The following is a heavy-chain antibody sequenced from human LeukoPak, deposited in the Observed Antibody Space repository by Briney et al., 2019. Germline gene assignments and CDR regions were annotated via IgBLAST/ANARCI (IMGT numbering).Heavy chain of an antibody. CDR1: GFTFSSYG. D-gene: IGHD3-10*01. J-gene: IGHJ6*03. Sequence: GGSLRLSCAASGFTFSSYGMNWVRQAPGKGLEWVSSVSGSGDSTDYADSVKGRFTISRDNSKNTLYLQMNSLRTEDTALYYCAKDGVRGGRYYYYMDVWGKGTTVTISS. CDR2: VSGSGDST. V-gene: IGHV3-23*01. CDR3: AKDGVRGGRYYYYMDV.